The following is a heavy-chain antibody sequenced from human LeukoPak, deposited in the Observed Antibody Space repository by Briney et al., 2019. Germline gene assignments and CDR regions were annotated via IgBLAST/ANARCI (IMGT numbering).Heavy chain of an antibody. CDR3: ARGEDAFDI. CDR2: INHSGST. V-gene: IGHV4-34*01. J-gene: IGHJ3*02. CDR1: GGSFSGYY. Sequence: SETLSLTCAVYGGSFSGYYWSWIRQPPGKGLGWIGEINHSGSTNYNPSLKSRVTISVDTSKNQFSLKLSSVTAADTAVYYCARGEDAFDIWGQGTMVTVSS.